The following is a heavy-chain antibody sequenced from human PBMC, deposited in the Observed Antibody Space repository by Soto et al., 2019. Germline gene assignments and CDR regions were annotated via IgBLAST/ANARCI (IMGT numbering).Heavy chain of an antibody. CDR2: INDRGAI. Sequence: QVQLQQWGAGPVRPLENLSLTCGVSGGSFSGYYWAWIRQSPGKGLECIGEINDRGAINYNPSLKRRVRISVDTSKNHCPLNLTSVTSADTAVYYCARESHDILTGPPWVWYFDLWGRGTLVTV. D-gene: IGHD3-9*01. CDR3: ARESHDILTGPPWVWYFDL. CDR1: GGSFSGYY. V-gene: IGHV4-34*01. J-gene: IGHJ2*01.